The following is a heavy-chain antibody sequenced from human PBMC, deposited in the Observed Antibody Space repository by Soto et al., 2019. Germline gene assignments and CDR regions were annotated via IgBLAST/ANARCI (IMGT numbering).Heavy chain of an antibody. Sequence: ASVKVSCKASGYTFIGYYRHWVRQAPGQGLEWMGWINPNSGGTNYAQKFQGWVTMTRDTPISTAYMELSRLRSDDTAVYYCARHMSIDYYGMDVWGQGTTVTVSS. CDR3: ARHMSIDYYGMDV. J-gene: IGHJ6*02. V-gene: IGHV1-2*04. CDR2: INPNSGGT. CDR1: GYTFIGYY. D-gene: IGHD6-6*01.